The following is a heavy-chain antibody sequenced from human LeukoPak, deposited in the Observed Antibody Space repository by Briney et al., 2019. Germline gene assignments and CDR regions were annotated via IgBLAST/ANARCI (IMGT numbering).Heavy chain of an antibody. CDR1: GFTFSSYS. CDR3: AGVVPAADYYYYYMDV. V-gene: IGHV3-21*01. CDR2: ISSSSYI. D-gene: IGHD2-2*01. Sequence: GGSLRLSCAASGFTFSSYSMNWVRQAPGKGLEWVSSISSSSYIYYADSVKGRFTISRDNAKNSLYLQMNSLRAEDTAVYYCAGVVPAADYYYYYMDVWDKGTTVTDSS. J-gene: IGHJ6*03.